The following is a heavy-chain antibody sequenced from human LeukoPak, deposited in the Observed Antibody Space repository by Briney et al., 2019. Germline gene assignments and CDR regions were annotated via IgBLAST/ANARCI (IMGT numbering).Heavy chain of an antibody. CDR3: ARTTKFSFDI. V-gene: IGHV3-7*04. D-gene: IGHD1-14*01. CDR2: IKHDARKK. J-gene: IGHJ3*02. Sequence: AGSLRLSCVASGFTFSDYWMSWVRQAPGKGLEWVAHIKHDARKKYYVDSVKGRFTISRDNAKNSLYLPMNSLRSEDTAVYYCARTTKFSFDIWGQGTMVTASS. CDR1: GFTFSDYW.